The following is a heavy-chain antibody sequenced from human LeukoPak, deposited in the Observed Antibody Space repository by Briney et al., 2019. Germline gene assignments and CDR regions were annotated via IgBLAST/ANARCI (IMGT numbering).Heavy chain of an antibody. D-gene: IGHD3-3*01. CDR2: ISGSGGST. V-gene: IGHV3-23*01. Sequence: GGSLRLSCAASGFTFSSYAMSWVRQAPGKGLEWVSAISGSGGSTYYADSVKGRFTISRDNSKNTLYLQMNSLRAEDTAVYYCAKETRHGLTDYDFWSGLRAHNASWFDPWGQGTLVTVSS. CDR1: GFTFSSYA. J-gene: IGHJ5*02. CDR3: AKETRHGLTDYDFWSGLRAHNASWFDP.